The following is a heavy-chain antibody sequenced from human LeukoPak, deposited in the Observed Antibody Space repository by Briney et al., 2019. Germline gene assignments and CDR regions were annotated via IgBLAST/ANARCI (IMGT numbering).Heavy chain of an antibody. D-gene: IGHD3-10*01. CDR2: ISGSGGST. V-gene: IGHV3-23*01. CDR3: AKDPYYYGSGSYFDY. J-gene: IGHJ4*02. CDR1: GFTFSSYA. Sequence: HPGGSLRLSCAASGFTFSSYAMSWVRQAPGKGLEWVSAISGSGGSTYYADSVKGRFTISRDSSKNTLYLQMNSLRAEDTAVYYCAKDPYYYGSGSYFDYWGQGTLVTVSS.